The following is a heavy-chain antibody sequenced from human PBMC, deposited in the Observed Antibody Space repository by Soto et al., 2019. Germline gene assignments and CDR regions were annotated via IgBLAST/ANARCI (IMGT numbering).Heavy chain of an antibody. CDR3: ARDGVVVIAGPNSYYSYMDV. V-gene: IGHV1-18*01. CDR2: ISAYNGNT. J-gene: IGHJ6*03. CDR1: GYTFTSYG. D-gene: IGHD2-21*01. Sequence: GASVKVSCKASGYTFTSYGISWVRQAPGQGLEWMGWISAYNGNTNYAQKLQGRVTMTTDTSTSTAYMELRSLRSDDTAVYYCARDGVVVIAGPNSYYSYMDVWGKGTTLTVSS.